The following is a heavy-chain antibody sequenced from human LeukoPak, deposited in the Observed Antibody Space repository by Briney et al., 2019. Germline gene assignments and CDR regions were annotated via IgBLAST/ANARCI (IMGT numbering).Heavy chain of an antibody. J-gene: IGHJ4*02. CDR3: ARGNYYSDSSGYYYFYLDY. CDR1: GYTFSSYD. CDR2: MNPNSDNT. Sequence: ASVKVSCRTSGYTFSSYDINWVRQATGQGLEWMGWMNPNSDNTGYAQKFQGRVTMTRNTSISTAYMELSSLRSEDTAVYYCARGNYYSDSSGYYYFYLDYWGQGALVTVSS. D-gene: IGHD3-22*01. V-gene: IGHV1-8*01.